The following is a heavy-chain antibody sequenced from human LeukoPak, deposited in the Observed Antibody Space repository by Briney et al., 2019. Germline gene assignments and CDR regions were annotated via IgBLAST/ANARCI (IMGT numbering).Heavy chain of an antibody. CDR1: GFTFSSYG. D-gene: IGHD6-13*01. CDR2: IRYDGSNK. V-gene: IGHV3-30*02. Sequence: WGSLRLSCAASGFTFSSYGMHWVRQAPGKGLEWVAFIRYDGSNKYYADSVKGRFTISRDNSKNTLYLQMNSRRAEDTAVYYCANTHRVFLVGYYYYYMDVWGKGTTVTVSS. CDR3: ANTHRVFLVGYYYYYMDV. J-gene: IGHJ6*03.